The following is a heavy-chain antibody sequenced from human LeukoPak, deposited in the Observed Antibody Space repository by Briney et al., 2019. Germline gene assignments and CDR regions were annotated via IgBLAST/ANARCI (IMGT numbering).Heavy chain of an antibody. J-gene: IGHJ4*02. CDR1: GFTFDDYA. CDR3: AKDTLYSSSSLDY. V-gene: IGHV3-43*02. Sequence: GGSLRLSCAASGFTFDDYAMHWVRQAPGKGLEWVSLISGDGGHTYYADSVKGRFTVSRDNSKNSLYLEMNSLKTEDSASYYCAKDTLYSSSSLDYWGQGTLLTVSS. D-gene: IGHD6-6*01. CDR2: ISGDGGHT.